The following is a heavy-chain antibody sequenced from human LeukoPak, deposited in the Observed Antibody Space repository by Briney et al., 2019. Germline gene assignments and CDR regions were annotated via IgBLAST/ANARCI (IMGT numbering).Heavy chain of an antibody. J-gene: IGHJ4*02. CDR1: GFTFSSYS. CDR3: ARDTDLGKPFYFDY. Sequence: GGSLRLSCAASGFTFSSYSMNWVRQAPGMGLERVSSISSSSSYIYYADSVKGRFTISRDNAKNSLYLQMNSLRAEDTAVYYCARDTDLGKPFYFDYWGQGTLVTVSS. CDR2: ISSSSSYI. V-gene: IGHV3-21*01. D-gene: IGHD1-14*01.